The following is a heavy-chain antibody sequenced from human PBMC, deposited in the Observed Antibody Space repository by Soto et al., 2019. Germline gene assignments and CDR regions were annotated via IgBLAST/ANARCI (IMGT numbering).Heavy chain of an antibody. D-gene: IGHD6-13*01. CDR1: GFTFDDYA. J-gene: IGHJ6*03. CDR3: AETAGTGVGDYMDV. Sequence: GGSLRLSCAASGFTFDDYAMHWVRQAPGKGLEWVSGISWNSGSIGYADSVKGRFTISRDNAKNSLYLQMNSLRAEDTALYYCAETAGTGVGDYMDVWGKGTTVTVSS. V-gene: IGHV3-9*01. CDR2: ISWNSGSI.